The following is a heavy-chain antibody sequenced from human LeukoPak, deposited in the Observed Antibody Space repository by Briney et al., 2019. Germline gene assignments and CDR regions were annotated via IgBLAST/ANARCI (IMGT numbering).Heavy chain of an antibody. D-gene: IGHD3-10*01. J-gene: IGHJ4*02. CDR2: INPNSGGT. V-gene: IGHV1-2*02. CDR1: GYTFTSYG. CDR3: AGDMVRGVILRRVLEY. Sequence: GASVKASCKASGYTFTSYGISWVRQAPGQGLEWMGWINPNSGGTNYAQKLQGRVTMTRDTSINTAYMELSRLRSDDTAVYYCAGDMVRGVILRRVLEYWGQGTLVTVSS.